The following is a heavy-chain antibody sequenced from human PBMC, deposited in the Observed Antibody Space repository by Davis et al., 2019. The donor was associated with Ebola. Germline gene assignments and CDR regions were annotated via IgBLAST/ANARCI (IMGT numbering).Heavy chain of an antibody. J-gene: IGHJ4*02. CDR3: ARSGSVSCSSFDS. CDR1: GGSFSGYY. D-gene: IGHD1-26*01. V-gene: IGHV4-34*01. Sequence: SATLSLTCALYGGSFSGYYWSWIRQPPGKGLEWLGEINRSGSTNYNPSLMSRLTISVDTSTNQFSLKLPPVTAADTAVYYCARSGSVSCSSFDSWGQGTPVTVSS. CDR2: INRSGST.